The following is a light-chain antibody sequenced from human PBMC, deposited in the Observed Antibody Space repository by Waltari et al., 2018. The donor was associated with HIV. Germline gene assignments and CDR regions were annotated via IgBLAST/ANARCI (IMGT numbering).Light chain of an antibody. J-gene: IGKJ2*01. CDR1: QSIDCW. CDR3: QQYNSHSYT. CDR2: KTS. V-gene: IGKV1-5*03. Sequence: DVLMTQSPSTLSASVGDRVSITCRASQSIDCWLAWYQQKPGQPPKLLIYKTSYLETGIPTRFCGSGSGADFTLTIDGLQSEDFATYYCQQYNSHSYTFGQGTKLDIK.